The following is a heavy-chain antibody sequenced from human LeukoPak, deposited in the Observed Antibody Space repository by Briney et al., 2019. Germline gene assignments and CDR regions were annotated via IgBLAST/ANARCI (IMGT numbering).Heavy chain of an antibody. V-gene: IGHV1-69*04. J-gene: IGHJ4*02. CDR3: ARTSFHYSYGYGGGLYFDY. D-gene: IGHD5-18*01. Sequence: PVKVSCKASGGTFSSYAISWVRQAPEQGLEWMGRIIPILGIANYAQKFQGRVTITADKSTSTAYMELSSLRSEDTAVYYCARTSFHYSYGYGGGLYFDYWGQGTLVTVSS. CDR1: GGTFSSYA. CDR2: IIPILGIA.